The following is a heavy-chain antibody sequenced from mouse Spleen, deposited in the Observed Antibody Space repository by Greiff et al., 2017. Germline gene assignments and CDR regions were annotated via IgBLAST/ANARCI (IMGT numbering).Heavy chain of an antibody. CDR3: ARSKFITTARVAMDY. Sequence: VQLQQSGPELVKPGASVKISCKASGYAFSSSWMNWVKQRPGKGLEWIGRIYPGDGDTNYNGKYKGKATLTADKSSSTAYMQLSSLTSEDSAVYFCARSKFITTARVAMDYWGQGTSVTVSS. CDR1: GYAFSSSW. D-gene: IGHD1-2*01. CDR2: IYPGDGDT. J-gene: IGHJ4*01. V-gene: IGHV1-82*01.